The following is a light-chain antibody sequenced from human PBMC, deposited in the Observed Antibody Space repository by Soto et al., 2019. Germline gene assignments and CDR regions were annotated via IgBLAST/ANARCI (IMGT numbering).Light chain of an antibody. CDR1: LSNIGTNT. Sequence: QSVLTQAPSVSGTPGQRVPISCSGNLSNIGTNTVNWYQQLPGTAPKLLIYITNLRPSGVPDRVSGSKSGSSASLAISGLQSGDDANYFCATWDDRLNGWVFGGGTKLTVL. CDR2: ITN. J-gene: IGLJ3*02. CDR3: ATWDDRLNGWV. V-gene: IGLV1-44*01.